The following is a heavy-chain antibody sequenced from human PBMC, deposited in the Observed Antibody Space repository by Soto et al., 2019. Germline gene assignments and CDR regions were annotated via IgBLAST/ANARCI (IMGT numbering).Heavy chain of an antibody. CDR1: GGSISSGGYY. J-gene: IGHJ5*02. CDR2: IYYSGST. CDR3: ARDLGDYSSDSWFDP. Sequence: SETLSLTCTVSGGSISSGGYYWSWIRQHPGKGLEWIGYIYYSGSTYYNPSLKSRVTISVDTSKNQFSLKLSSVTAADTAVYYCARDLGDYSSDSWFDPWGQGTLVTVSS. D-gene: IGHD6-19*01. V-gene: IGHV4-31*03.